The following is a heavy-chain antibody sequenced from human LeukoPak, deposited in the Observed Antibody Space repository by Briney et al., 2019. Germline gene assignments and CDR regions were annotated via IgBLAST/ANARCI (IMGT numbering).Heavy chain of an antibody. CDR3: ARGPFCSGGSCYNDY. CDR1: GFIFSDYY. J-gene: IGHJ4*02. CDR2: ISSSGSTM. Sequence: SGGSLRLSCAASGFIFSDYYMSWIRQAPGKGLEWVSYISSSGSTMYYTDSVKGRFTISRDNAKDSLYLQMNSLRAEDTAVYYCARGPFCSGGSCYNDYWGQGTLVTVSS. V-gene: IGHV3-11*01. D-gene: IGHD2-15*01.